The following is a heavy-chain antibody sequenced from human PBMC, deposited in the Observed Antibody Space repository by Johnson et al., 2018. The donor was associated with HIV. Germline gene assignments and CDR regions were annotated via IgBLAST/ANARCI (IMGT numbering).Heavy chain of an antibody. CDR3: ARGYILTGYSGAFDI. V-gene: IGHV3-30*14. J-gene: IGHJ3*02. CDR2: IYSGGST. CDR1: GFTFSSYA. D-gene: IGHD3-9*01. Sequence: QMLLVESGGGVVQPGRSLRLSCAASGFTFSSYAMHWVRQAPGKGLEWVAVIYSGGSTHYADSVKGRFTISRDNSKNTVYLQMNSLRADDTAVHYCARGYILTGYSGAFDIWGQGTMVTVSS.